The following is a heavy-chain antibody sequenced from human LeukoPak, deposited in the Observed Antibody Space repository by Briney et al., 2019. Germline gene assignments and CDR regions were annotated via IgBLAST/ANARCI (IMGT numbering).Heavy chain of an antibody. D-gene: IGHD3-22*01. CDR2: IKQDGSEK. J-gene: IGHJ4*02. Sequence: GGSLRLSCAASGFTFSSYWMSWVRQAPGKGLEWVANIKQDGSEKYYVDSVKGRFTISRDNAKNSLYLQMNSLRAEDTAVYYCARAKYYDSRGPDYWGQGTLVTVSS. CDR1: GFTFSSYW. CDR3: ARAKYYDSRGPDY. V-gene: IGHV3-7*01.